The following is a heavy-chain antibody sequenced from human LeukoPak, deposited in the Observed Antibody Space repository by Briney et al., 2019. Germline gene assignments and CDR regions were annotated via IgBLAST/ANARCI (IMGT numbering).Heavy chain of an antibody. CDR3: ARGVGIAVAGGKNWFDP. V-gene: IGHV3-48*01. J-gene: IGHJ5*02. D-gene: IGHD6-19*01. CDR2: ISSSSSTI. Sequence: PGGSLRLSCAASGFTFSSYSMNWVRQAPGKGLEWVSYISSSSSTIYYADSVKGRFTISRDNAKNSLYLQMNSLRAEDTAVYYCARGVGIAVAGGKNWFDPWGQGTLVTVSS. CDR1: GFTFSSYS.